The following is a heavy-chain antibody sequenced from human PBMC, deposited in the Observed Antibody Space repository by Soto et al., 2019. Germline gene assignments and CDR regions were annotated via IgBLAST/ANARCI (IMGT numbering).Heavy chain of an antibody. V-gene: IGHV1-18*01. CDR3: AKNGRGYSSLYFDY. J-gene: IGHJ4*02. CDR2: ISGYNGNT. CDR1: GYSFTSYG. Sequence: QVQLVQSGAEVKKPGASVTVSCKASGYSFTSYGISWVRQAPGQGLEWMGWISGYNGNTNYAQKLQGRVTMTTDTSTSTAYMELRSLRSDDTAVYYCAKNGRGYSSLYFDYWGQGTLVTVSS. D-gene: IGHD6-19*01.